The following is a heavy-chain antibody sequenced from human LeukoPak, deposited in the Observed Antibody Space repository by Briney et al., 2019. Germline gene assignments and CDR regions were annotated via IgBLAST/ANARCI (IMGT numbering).Heavy chain of an antibody. CDR1: GVSISSGTYS. D-gene: IGHD3-22*01. Sequence: KPSETLSLTCTVSGVSISSGTYSWGWIRQPPGKGLEWIVTIYYSGSTYYNPSLKSPVTLSVDTSKNRFSLKLSSVTAADTAVYYCARDRYYYDSSGYAFDIWGQGTMVTVSS. V-gene: IGHV4-39*07. CDR2: IYYSGST. CDR3: ARDRYYYDSSGYAFDI. J-gene: IGHJ3*02.